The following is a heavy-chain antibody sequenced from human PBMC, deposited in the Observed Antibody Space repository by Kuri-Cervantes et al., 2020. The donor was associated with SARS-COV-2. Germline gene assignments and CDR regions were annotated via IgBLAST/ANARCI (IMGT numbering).Heavy chain of an antibody. J-gene: IGHJ4*02. CDR2: IIPLFGTT. D-gene: IGHD2-2*01. V-gene: IGHV1-69*06. CDR1: GGTFSSYA. Sequence: SVKVSCKASGGTFSSYAVTWVRQAPGQGLEWMGRIIPLFGTTIYAQKFRGRVTITADKSTNTAYMELSSLRSEDTAVYYCARPYCSTSTCYDGTFDSWGQGTLVTVSS. CDR3: ARPYCSTSTCYDGTFDS.